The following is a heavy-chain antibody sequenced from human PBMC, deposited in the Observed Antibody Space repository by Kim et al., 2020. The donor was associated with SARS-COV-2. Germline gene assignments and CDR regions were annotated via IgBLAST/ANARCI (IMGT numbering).Heavy chain of an antibody. Sequence: YADSVKGRFTISRDNSKNSLYLQMNSLRTEDTALYYCAKDNSGYSSSLAHWGQGTLVTVSS. V-gene: IGHV3-43*01. J-gene: IGHJ1*01. D-gene: IGHD6-13*01. CDR3: AKDNSGYSSSLAH.